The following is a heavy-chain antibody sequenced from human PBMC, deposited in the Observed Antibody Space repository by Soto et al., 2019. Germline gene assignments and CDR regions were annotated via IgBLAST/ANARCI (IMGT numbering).Heavy chain of an antibody. Sequence: QVQLVQSGAEVKEPGASVKVSCKASGYTFTGYYIHWVRQAPGQGLEWMGWINPNSGGTNSAQKFQGWVTMTRDTYISTAYMDVSRLRSDDTAVYYCARGTTVTAHYYYGMDVWGQGTTVTVSS. V-gene: IGHV1-2*04. CDR1: GYTFTGYY. J-gene: IGHJ6*02. D-gene: IGHD4-17*01. CDR3: ARGTTVTAHYYYGMDV. CDR2: INPNSGGT.